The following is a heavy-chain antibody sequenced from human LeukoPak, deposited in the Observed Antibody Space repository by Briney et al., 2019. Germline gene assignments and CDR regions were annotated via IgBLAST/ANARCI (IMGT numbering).Heavy chain of an antibody. D-gene: IGHD6-6*01. CDR3: AKRYSSSSPYFDY. Sequence: GGSLRLSCAASGFTFSNYAIHWIRQGPGKGLKWVAIISYDGTNKYYADSVKGRFSISRDNSKNTLYLQMNSLRADDTAVYYCAKRYSSSSPYFDYWGQGTLVTVSS. V-gene: IGHV3-33*08. CDR2: ISYDGTNK. J-gene: IGHJ4*02. CDR1: GFTFSNYA.